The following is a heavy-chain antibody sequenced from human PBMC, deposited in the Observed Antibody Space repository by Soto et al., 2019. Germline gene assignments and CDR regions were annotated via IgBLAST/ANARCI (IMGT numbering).Heavy chain of an antibody. CDR1: GDSFNDYY. D-gene: IGHD5-12*01. Sequence: QVQLVQSGAEVRKPGASVTVSCRSSGDSFNDYYIHWVRQAPGQGFEWMGWINPNGGVTKYAQKFQGWVSMTRDTSIRTLYMQLSRLRSDDTALYYCARESGGATATLDYYYFYMDVWGTGTTVPVSS. CDR2: INPNGGVT. CDR3: ARESGGATATLDYYYFYMDV. J-gene: IGHJ6*03. V-gene: IGHV1-2*04.